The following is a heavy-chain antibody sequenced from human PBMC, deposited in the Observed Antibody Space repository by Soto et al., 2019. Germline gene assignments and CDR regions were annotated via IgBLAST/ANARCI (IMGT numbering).Heavy chain of an antibody. J-gene: IGHJ6*02. CDR3: ARKRFPTVTQATYGMDV. D-gene: IGHD4-4*01. CDR2: IIPIFGTA. Sequence: SVKVSCKASGGTFSSYAISWVRQAPGQGLEWMGGIIPIFGTANYAQKFQGRVTITADESTSTVYMELSSLRSEDTAVYYCARKRFPTVTQATYGMDVWGQGTTVTVSS. CDR1: GGTFSSYA. V-gene: IGHV1-69*13.